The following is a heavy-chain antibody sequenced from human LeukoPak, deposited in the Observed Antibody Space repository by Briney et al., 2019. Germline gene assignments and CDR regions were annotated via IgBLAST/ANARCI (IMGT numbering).Heavy chain of an antibody. V-gene: IGHV4-39*01. CDR2: IYYSGST. Sequence: SETLSLTCTVSGGSISSSSYYWGWIRQPPGKGLEWVGSIYYSGSTYYNPSLKSRVTISVDTSKNQFSLKLSSVTAADTAVYYCARQLGRSSSPLWGQGTLVTVSS. CDR1: GGSISSSSYY. J-gene: IGHJ4*02. CDR3: ARQLGRSSSPL. D-gene: IGHD6-6*01.